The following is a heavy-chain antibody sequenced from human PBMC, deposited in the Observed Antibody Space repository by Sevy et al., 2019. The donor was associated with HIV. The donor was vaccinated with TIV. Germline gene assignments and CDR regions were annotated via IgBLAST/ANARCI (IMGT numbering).Heavy chain of an antibody. J-gene: IGHJ4*02. CDR3: ARGWPIHL. V-gene: IGHV3-23*01. CDR1: GFSFDNHG. D-gene: IGHD3-3*02. Sequence: GGSLRLSCAASGFSFDNHGMMWFRQPPGKGLEWVSTTPTSGISTFYANSVKGRFIISRDNSKSTLYLEMNSLRVEDTALYYCARGWPIHLWGQGTLVTVSS. CDR2: TPTSGIST.